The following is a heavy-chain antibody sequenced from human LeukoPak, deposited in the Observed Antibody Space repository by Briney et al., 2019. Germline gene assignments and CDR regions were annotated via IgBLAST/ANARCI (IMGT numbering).Heavy chain of an antibody. D-gene: IGHD3-16*02. CDR1: GYSFTNYW. J-gene: IGHJ4*02. CDR2: IYPGDSDT. CDR3: ARQSGSYRYAGIDY. Sequence: GESLKISCKGSGYSFTNYWIGWVRQMPGEGLEWMGIIYPGDSDTRYSPSFQGQVTISADKSISTAYLQWSSLKASDTATYYCARQSGSYRYAGIDYWGQGTLVIVSS. V-gene: IGHV5-51*01.